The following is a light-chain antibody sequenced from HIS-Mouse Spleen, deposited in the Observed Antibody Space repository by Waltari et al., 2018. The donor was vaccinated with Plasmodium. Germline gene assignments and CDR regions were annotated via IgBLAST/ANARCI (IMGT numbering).Light chain of an antibody. Sequence: EIVMTQSPATLSVSPGERATLSCSASQSVSSNVAWYQQKPGQAPRLLNYGAATRDTGIPARFEVSVSGTEFTLPISSMQSEDFAVYYCQQYNNWPTFGQGTRLEIK. CDR2: GAA. J-gene: IGKJ5*01. CDR1: QSVSSN. V-gene: IGKV3-15*01. CDR3: QQYNNWPT.